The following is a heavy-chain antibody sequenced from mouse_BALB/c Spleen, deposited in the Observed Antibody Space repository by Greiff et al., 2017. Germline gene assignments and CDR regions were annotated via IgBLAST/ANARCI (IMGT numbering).Heavy chain of an antibody. D-gene: IGHD1-1*01. J-gene: IGHJ1*01. CDR3: ARGIYYGSSYWYFDV. CDR1: GFSLTGYG. Sequence: QVQLQQSGPGLVAPSQSLSITCTVSGFSLTGYGVNWVRQPPGKGLEWLGMIWGDGSTDYNSALKSRLSISKDNSKSQVFLKMNSLQTDDTARYYCARGIYYGSSYWYFDVWGAGTTVTVSS. CDR2: IWGDGST. V-gene: IGHV2-6-7*01.